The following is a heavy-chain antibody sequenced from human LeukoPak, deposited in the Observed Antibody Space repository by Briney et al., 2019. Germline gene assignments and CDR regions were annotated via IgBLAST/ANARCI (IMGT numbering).Heavy chain of an antibody. CDR3: ARDQGFYEPNYYFDY. V-gene: IGHV1-46*01. CDR1: GYTFTSYY. D-gene: IGHD3-3*01. CDR2: INPSGGST. Sequence: ASVKVSCKASGYTFTSYYMHWVRQAPGQGLEWMGIINPSGGSTSYAQKFQGRVTMTRDMSTSTVYMELSSLRSEDTAVYYCARDQGFYEPNYYFDYWGQGTLVTVSS. J-gene: IGHJ4*02.